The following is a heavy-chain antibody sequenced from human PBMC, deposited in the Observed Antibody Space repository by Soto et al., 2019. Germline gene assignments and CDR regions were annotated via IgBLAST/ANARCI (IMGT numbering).Heavy chain of an antibody. D-gene: IGHD2-21*02. J-gene: IGHJ4*02. CDR3: AGTHYCDNDCFSFDY. CDR1: GGSISSGDW. CDR2: IFHDGTT. V-gene: IGHV4-4*02. Sequence: QVQLQESGPGLVRPSGTLSLTCAVSGGSISSGDWWSWVRQPPGERLEWIGEIFHDGTTNYNPSLNKRVTRSVDQSKNHFSLKLSSVTAPDTAVYYWAGTHYCDNDCFSFDYWGQGTLVTVSS.